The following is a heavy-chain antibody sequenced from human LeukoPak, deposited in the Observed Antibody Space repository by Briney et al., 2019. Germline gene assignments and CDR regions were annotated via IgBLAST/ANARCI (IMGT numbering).Heavy chain of an antibody. D-gene: IGHD3-9*01. CDR2: ISVTGST. Sequence: SETLSLTCSVSGDSTNGDSWSWIRQPPGKGLEWMGFISVTGSTSYNASLGSRITISLRTSTNQFSLDLRSVTAADTAIYYCATFDMMTGYSDSWGQGTLVTVSS. J-gene: IGHJ1*01. CDR3: ATFDMMTGYSDS. V-gene: IGHV4-59*01. CDR1: GDSTNGDS.